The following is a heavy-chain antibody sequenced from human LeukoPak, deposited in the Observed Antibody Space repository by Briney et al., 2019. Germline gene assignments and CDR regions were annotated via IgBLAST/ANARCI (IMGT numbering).Heavy chain of an antibody. D-gene: IGHD6-13*01. V-gene: IGHV4-59*01. J-gene: IGHJ4*02. Sequence: SETLSLTCTVSGGSISSYYWNWIRQPAGKGLEWIGSIYYSGSTNYNPSLKSRVTISVDTSKNQFSLKLSSVTAADTAVYYCARGLYSSSWYYDYWGQGTLVTVSS. CDR2: IYYSGST. CDR3: ARGLYSSSWYYDY. CDR1: GGSISSYY.